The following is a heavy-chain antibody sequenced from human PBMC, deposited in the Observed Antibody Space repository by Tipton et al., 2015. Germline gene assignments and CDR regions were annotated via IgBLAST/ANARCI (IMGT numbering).Heavy chain of an antibody. V-gene: IGHV4-39*01. J-gene: IGHJ6*02. CDR1: GGSISRSSYY. CDR3: ARGHYVSRMDV. D-gene: IGHD3-10*01. CDR2: IYYSGST. Sequence: TLSLTCTVSGGSISRSSYYWGWIRQPPGKGLEWIGSIYYSGSTYYNPSLKSRVTISVDTSKNQFSLKLSSVTAADTAVYYCARGHYVSRMDVWGQGTTVTVSS.